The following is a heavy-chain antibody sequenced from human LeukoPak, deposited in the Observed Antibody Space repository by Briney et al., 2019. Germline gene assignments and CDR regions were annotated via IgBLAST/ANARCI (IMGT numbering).Heavy chain of an antibody. V-gene: IGHV3-23*01. Sequence: GSLRLSCAASGFPFNTYSMNWARQAPGKGLEWVSAISGSGGSTYYADSVKGRFTISRDNSKNTLYLQMNSLRAEDTAVYYCAKNNYYDSSGYWVDWGQGTLVTVSS. J-gene: IGHJ4*02. CDR1: GFPFNTYS. CDR2: ISGSGGST. CDR3: AKNNYYDSSGYWVD. D-gene: IGHD3-22*01.